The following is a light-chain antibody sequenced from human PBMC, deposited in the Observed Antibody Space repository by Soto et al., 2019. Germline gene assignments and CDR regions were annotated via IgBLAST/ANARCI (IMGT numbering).Light chain of an antibody. V-gene: IGKV3-20*01. CDR2: GAS. Sequence: EPELTQSPGTQSLPPGERATLSWRASQNVRNNYIGWYQQKPGQAPRLLIYGASIRATGIPDRFSGSGSGTDFTLTISRLEPEDFAVYYCQQYGSSWTFGQGTKVDIK. CDR1: QNVRNNY. CDR3: QQYGSSWT. J-gene: IGKJ1*01.